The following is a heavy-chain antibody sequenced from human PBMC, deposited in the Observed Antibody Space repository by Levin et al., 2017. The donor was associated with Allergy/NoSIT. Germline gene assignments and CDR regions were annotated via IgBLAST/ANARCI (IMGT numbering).Heavy chain of an antibody. CDR1: GYTFTSYA. CDR3: ARRYSSSTVYYFDY. CDR2: INAGNGNT. J-gene: IGHJ4*02. D-gene: IGHD6-6*01. V-gene: IGHV1-3*01. Sequence: GASVKVSCKASGYTFTSYAMHWVRQAPGQGLEWMGWINAGNGNTKYSQKFQGRVTITRDTSASTAYMELSSLRSEDTAVYYCARRYSSSTVYYFDYWGQGTLVTVSS.